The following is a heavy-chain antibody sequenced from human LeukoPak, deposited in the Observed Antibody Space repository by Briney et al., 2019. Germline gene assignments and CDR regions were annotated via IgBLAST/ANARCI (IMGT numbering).Heavy chain of an antibody. D-gene: IGHD3-22*01. Sequence: ASVKVSCKASGYTFTSYDINWVRQATGQGLEWMGWINPNSGGTNYAQKFQGRVTMTRDTSISTAYMELSRLRSDDTAVYYCARDLYYDSSGYSPGDYWGQGTLVTVSS. J-gene: IGHJ4*02. V-gene: IGHV1-2*02. CDR1: GYTFTSYD. CDR3: ARDLYYDSSGYSPGDY. CDR2: INPNSGGT.